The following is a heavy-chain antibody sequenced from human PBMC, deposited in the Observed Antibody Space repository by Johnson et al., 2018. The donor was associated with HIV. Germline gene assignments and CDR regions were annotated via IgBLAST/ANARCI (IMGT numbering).Heavy chain of an antibody. V-gene: IGHV3-9*01. D-gene: IGHD6-13*01. Sequence: EVPPVESGGGLVQHGRSLSLSGAASGFTYDDYAMHWVRQAVGTGLVWVSGISWTRGSIGSAVAVMGRFTISRDNAQNSLYLQMNSLRAEDTALYYCAKDIRSSSWYVAFDIWGQGTMVTVSS. CDR3: AKDIRSSSWYVAFDI. CDR2: ISWTRGSI. J-gene: IGHJ3*02. CDR1: GFTYDDYA.